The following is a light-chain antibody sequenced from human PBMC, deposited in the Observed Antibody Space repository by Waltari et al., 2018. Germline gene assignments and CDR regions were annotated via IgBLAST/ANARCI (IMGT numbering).Light chain of an antibody. CDR1: QSVFYSGNNRNY. Sequence: DIVMTQSPDSLAVSLGERATINCKSSQSVFYSGNNRNYFAWYQQKPGQPPKLLIYWASTRESGVPDRFRGSGSGTDFTLTISSLQAEDVAVYYCQQYYSSPDTFGPGTKVDIK. CDR3: QQYYSSPDT. CDR2: WAS. V-gene: IGKV4-1*01. J-gene: IGKJ3*01.